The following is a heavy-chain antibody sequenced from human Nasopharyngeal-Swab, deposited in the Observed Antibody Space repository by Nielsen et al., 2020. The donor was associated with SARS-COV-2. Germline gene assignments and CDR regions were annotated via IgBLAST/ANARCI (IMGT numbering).Heavy chain of an antibody. CDR1: GGSISSYY. CDR3: ARYNDILTGYPQFDP. D-gene: IGHD3-9*01. V-gene: IGHV4-4*07. J-gene: IGHJ5*02. Sequence: SETLSPTCTFSGGSISSYYWSWIRQPAGKGLEWTGRIYTSGSTNYNPSLKSRVTMSVDTSKNQFSLKLSSVTAADTAVYYCARYNDILTGYPQFDPWGQGTLVTVSS. CDR2: IYTSGST.